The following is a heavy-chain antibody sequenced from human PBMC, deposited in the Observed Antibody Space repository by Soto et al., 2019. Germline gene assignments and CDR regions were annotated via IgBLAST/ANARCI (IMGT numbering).Heavy chain of an antibody. CDR3: AKARWLQVVVYPYNWFAP. D-gene: IGHD2-15*01. CDR2: ISGSGGST. Sequence: GGSLRLSCAASGFTFSSYAMSWVRQAPGKGLEWVSAISGSGGSTYYADSVKGRFTISRDNSKNTLYLQMNSLRAEDTAVYYCAKARWLQVVVYPYNWFAPWGQGTLVTVSS. CDR1: GFTFSSYA. V-gene: IGHV3-23*01. J-gene: IGHJ5*02.